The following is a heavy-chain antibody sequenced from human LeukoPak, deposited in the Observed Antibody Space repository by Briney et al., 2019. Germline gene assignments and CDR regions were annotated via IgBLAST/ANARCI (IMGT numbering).Heavy chain of an antibody. V-gene: IGHV3-23*01. CDR3: AKDHANTPVVTN. D-gene: IGHD2-21*02. CDR2: ISGGGDST. Sequence: GGSLRLSCAASGFTFSSYAMSWVRQAPEKWLEWVSLISGGGDSTYYADSVKGRFTISRDNSKNTVDLQMNNLRVDDTAIYYCAKDHANTPVVTNWGQGILVSVSS. J-gene: IGHJ4*02. CDR1: GFTFSSYA.